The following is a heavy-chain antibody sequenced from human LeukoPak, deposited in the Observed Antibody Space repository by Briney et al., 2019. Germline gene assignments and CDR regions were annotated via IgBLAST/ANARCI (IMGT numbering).Heavy chain of an antibody. D-gene: IGHD4-17*01. J-gene: IGHJ3*02. CDR2: ISYDGSNK. CDR3: AKDFGGRGDYYAFDI. V-gene: IGHV3-30*18. CDR1: GFTFSSYG. Sequence: GGFLSLSCAASGFTFSSYGMHWVRLAPGKGLEWVAVISYDGSNKYYADSVKGRITISRDNSKNTLYLQVNSLRAEDTAVYYCAKDFGGRGDYYAFDIWGQGTMVTVSS.